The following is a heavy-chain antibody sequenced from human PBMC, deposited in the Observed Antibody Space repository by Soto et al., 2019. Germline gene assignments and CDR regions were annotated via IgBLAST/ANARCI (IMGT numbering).Heavy chain of an antibody. Sequence: ASVKVSCKASGFTFSTYAMHWVRQAPGQRLEWMGWINAGNGNTKYSQKFQDRVTITRDTAASTAYMELSSLRSEDTAVYYCAFGAGLSIAARFDYWGQGTLVTVSS. D-gene: IGHD6-6*01. CDR2: INAGNGNT. CDR3: AFGAGLSIAARFDY. J-gene: IGHJ4*02. CDR1: GFTFSTYA. V-gene: IGHV1-3*01.